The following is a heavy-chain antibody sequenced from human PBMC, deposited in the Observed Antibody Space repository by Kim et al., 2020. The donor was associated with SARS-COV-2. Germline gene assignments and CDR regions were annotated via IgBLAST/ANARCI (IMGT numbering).Heavy chain of an antibody. CDR3: AKDSLIVVVIIGLAFDI. CDR1: GFTFSSYA. J-gene: IGHJ3*02. V-gene: IGHV3-23*01. D-gene: IGHD3-22*01. CDR2: ISGSGGST. Sequence: GGSLRLSCAASGFTFSSYAMSWVRQAPGKGLEWVSAISGSGGSTYYADSVKGRFTISRDNSKNTLYLQMNSLRAEDTAVYYCAKDSLIVVVIIGLAFDIWGQGTMVTVSS.